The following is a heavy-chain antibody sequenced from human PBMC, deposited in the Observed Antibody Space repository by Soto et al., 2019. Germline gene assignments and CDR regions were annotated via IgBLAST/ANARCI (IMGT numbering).Heavy chain of an antibody. CDR1: GFSISNYV. J-gene: IGHJ4*02. CDR3: AKGLASQNYFDY. D-gene: IGHD3-9*01. CDR2: ISYDGSNK. Sequence: QVQLVESGGGVVQPGRSLRLSCSASGFSISNYVMHWVRQAPGKGLEWVAVISYDGSNKYYADSVKGRFTISRDNSKNTQDLQMNSLRAEDTAVYYCAKGLASQNYFDYWGQGTLVTVSS. V-gene: IGHV3-30*18.